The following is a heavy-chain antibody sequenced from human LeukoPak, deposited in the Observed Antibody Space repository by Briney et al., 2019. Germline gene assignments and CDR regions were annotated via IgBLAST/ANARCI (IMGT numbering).Heavy chain of an antibody. V-gene: IGHV3-33*06. Sequence: GGSLRLSCAASGFTFSSYGMRWVRQAPGKGLEWVAVIWYDGSNKYYADSVKGRFTISRDNSKNTLYLQMNSLRAEDTAVYYCAKGVAVAGTHAFDIWGQGTMVTVSS. CDR2: IWYDGSNK. D-gene: IGHD6-19*01. J-gene: IGHJ3*02. CDR3: AKGVAVAGTHAFDI. CDR1: GFTFSSYG.